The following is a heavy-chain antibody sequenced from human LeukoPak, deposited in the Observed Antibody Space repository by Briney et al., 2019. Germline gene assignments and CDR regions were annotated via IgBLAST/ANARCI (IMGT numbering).Heavy chain of an antibody. D-gene: IGHD3-22*01. J-gene: IGHJ4*02. CDR3: ATDSSGFSY. CDR2: ISSGGYTI. CDR1: GLPFSHYD. V-gene: IGHV3-48*03. Sequence: GGSLRLSCAVSGLPFSHYDMNWVRQAPGKGLEWVSSISSGGYTIKYHDSVRGRFIISRDNANNSLYLQMNSLRGDDTASYYRATDSSGFSYWGQGILVAVSS.